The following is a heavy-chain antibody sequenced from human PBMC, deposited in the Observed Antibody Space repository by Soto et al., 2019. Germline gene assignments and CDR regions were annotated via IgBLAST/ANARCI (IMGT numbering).Heavy chain of an antibody. Sequence: QLQLQESGPGLVKPSETLSLTCTVSGVSISNSSYYWGSIRRPPGKGLAWIGTIYYSGITYYNPSLKSRVSISVDTSKNQFSLKLTSVTAADTAVYYCARHGSNWGQGTLVTVYS. CDR2: IYYSGIT. V-gene: IGHV4-39*01. CDR1: GVSISNSSYY. CDR3: ARHGSN. J-gene: IGHJ4*02.